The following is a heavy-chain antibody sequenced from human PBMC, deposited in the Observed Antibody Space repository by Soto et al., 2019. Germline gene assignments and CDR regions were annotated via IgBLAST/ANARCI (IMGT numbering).Heavy chain of an antibody. CDR2: MYYIGGA. J-gene: IGHJ5*01. CDR3: GGVVAGATRHTAFDS. D-gene: IGHD2-15*01. Sequence: SETLSLTCAVCGVSIHNSHSFWGWIRQPPGKGLEFIGSMYYIGGANYNPSLKRRVTISLDTSKNQFSLTVNTVTASDTDIYSCGGVVAGATRHTAFDSCGQRTWVALSS. CDR1: GVSIHNSHSF. V-gene: IGHV4-39*01.